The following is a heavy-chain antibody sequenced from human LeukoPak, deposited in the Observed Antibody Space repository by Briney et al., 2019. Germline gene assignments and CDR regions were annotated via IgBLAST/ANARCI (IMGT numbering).Heavy chain of an antibody. CDR1: GYTFTSYD. D-gene: IGHD2-15*01. V-gene: IGHV1-8*01. Sequence: ASVKVSCKASGYTFTSYDINWVRQATGQGLEWMGWMNPNSGNTGYAQKFQGRVTMTRNTSISTAYMELSSPRSEDTAVYYCARATRRYCSGGSCYVEYYFDYWGQGTLVTVSS. CDR2: MNPNSGNT. J-gene: IGHJ4*02. CDR3: ARATRRYCSGGSCYVEYYFDY.